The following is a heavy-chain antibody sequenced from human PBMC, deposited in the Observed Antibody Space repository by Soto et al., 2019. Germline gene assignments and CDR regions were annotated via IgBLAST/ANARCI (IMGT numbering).Heavy chain of an antibody. CDR2: MTPNSGNT. CDR1: GYTFTSYD. J-gene: IGHJ4*02. D-gene: IGHD3-10*01. V-gene: IGHV1-8*02. Sequence: QVQLVQSGAEVKKPGASVKVSCKASGYTFTSYDINWVRQATGQGLEWMGWMTPNSGNTGYAQKFQGRVTMTRDTSRSPAYMELSSLTSEDSAVYYCARNLYGTWSCDHWGQGTLVTVSS. CDR3: ARNLYGTWSCDH.